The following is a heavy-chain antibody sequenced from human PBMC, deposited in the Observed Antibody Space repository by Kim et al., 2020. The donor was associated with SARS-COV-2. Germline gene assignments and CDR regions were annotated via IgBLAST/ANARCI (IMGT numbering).Heavy chain of an antibody. V-gene: IGHV3-7*01. Sequence: GGSLRLSCAASGFTFSSYWMSWVRQAPGKGLEWVANIKQDGSEKYYVDSVKGRFTISRDNAKNSLYLQMNSLRAEDTAVYYCARELNLGDCSSTSCSGYYYMDVWGKGTTVTVS. CDR3: ARELNLGDCSSTSCSGYYYMDV. CDR2: IKQDGSEK. J-gene: IGHJ6*03. CDR1: GFTFSSYW. D-gene: IGHD2-2*01.